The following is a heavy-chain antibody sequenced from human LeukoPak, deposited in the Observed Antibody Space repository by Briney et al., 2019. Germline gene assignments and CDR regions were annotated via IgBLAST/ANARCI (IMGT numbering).Heavy chain of an antibody. Sequence: GGSLRPSCAASGFTFSRYWMHWVRQAPEKGLVWVSRINSDGSSISYADSVKGRFTISRDNAKNTLYLQMNSLRAEDMAVYYCARDLSHYYDSSDATLDYWGQGTLVTVSS. CDR3: ARDLSHYYDSSDATLDY. CDR2: INSDGSSI. V-gene: IGHV3-74*01. CDR1: GFTFSRYW. J-gene: IGHJ4*02. D-gene: IGHD3-22*01.